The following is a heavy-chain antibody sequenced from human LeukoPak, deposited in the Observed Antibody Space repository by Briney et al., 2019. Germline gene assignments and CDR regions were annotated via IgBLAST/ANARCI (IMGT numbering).Heavy chain of an antibody. J-gene: IGHJ4*02. CDR3: TGNYYGSGSYADFDY. V-gene: IGHV3-73*01. CDR2: IRSTANGYAT. CDR1: GFTFSTYE. Sequence: GGSLRLSCAASGFTFSTYEMNWVRQAPGKGLEWVGRIRSTANGYATAYAASVKGRFTISRDDSKNTAYLQMDSLKTEDTAVYYCTGNYYGSGSYADFDYWGQGTLVTVSS. D-gene: IGHD3-10*01.